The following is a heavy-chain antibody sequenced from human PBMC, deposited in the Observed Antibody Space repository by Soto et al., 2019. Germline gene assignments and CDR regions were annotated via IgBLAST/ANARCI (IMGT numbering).Heavy chain of an antibody. CDR1: GFTFTSSA. Sequence: SVKVSCKASGFTFTSSAMQWVRQARGQRLEWIGWIVVGSGNTNYAQKFQERVTITRDMSTSTAYMELSSLRSEDTAVYYCAAFAVAGISPWAFDIWGQGTMVTVSS. V-gene: IGHV1-58*02. CDR3: AAFAVAGISPWAFDI. CDR2: IVVGSGNT. D-gene: IGHD6-19*01. J-gene: IGHJ3*02.